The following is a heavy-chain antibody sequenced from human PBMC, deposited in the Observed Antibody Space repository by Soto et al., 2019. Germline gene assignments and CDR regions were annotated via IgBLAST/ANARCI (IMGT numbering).Heavy chain of an antibody. Sequence: EVQLVESGGALVQPGGSLRLSCAVSGFTFPSYSMSWVRQAPGEGLEWVANIRQDGHEKYYVDSVRGRFTISRDNAQNSLYLQMDSLRAEDTAMYYCARDLPGYCSTTNCYYYFDFWGQGTLVTVSS. CDR1: GFTFPSYS. D-gene: IGHD2-2*01. J-gene: IGHJ4*02. V-gene: IGHV3-7*03. CDR3: ARDLPGYCSTTNCYYYFDF. CDR2: IRQDGHEK.